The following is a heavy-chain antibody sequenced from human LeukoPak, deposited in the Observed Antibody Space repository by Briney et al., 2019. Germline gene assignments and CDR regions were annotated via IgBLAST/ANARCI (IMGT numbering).Heavy chain of an antibody. CDR2: ISSSSSYM. Sequence: GGSLRLSCAASGFTFSSYEMNWVRQAPGKGLEWVSSISSSSSYMYYADSVKGRFTISRDNAKNSLYLQMNSLRAEDTAVYYCARDYGGGNYFDYWGQGTLVTVSS. D-gene: IGHD4-23*01. CDR3: ARDYGGGNYFDY. J-gene: IGHJ4*02. V-gene: IGHV3-21*01. CDR1: GFTFSSYE.